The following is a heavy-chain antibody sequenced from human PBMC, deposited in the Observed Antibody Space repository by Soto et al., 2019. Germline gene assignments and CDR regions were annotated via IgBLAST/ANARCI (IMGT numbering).Heavy chain of an antibody. CDR2: ISGSGGST. CDR1: GSTFGSYA. CDR3: ATEYYYDSSGLEY. Sequence: VSLRLSCAASGSTFGSYAMSWVRQAPVKGLDWVSAISGSGGSTYYADSVKGRFTISRDNSKNTMYLQMNSLRAEDTAGYYCATEYYYDSSGLEYWGQGAL. V-gene: IGHV3-23*01. D-gene: IGHD3-22*01. J-gene: IGHJ4*02.